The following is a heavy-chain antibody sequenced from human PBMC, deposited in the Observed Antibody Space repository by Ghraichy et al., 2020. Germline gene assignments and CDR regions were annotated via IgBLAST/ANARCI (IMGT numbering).Heavy chain of an antibody. D-gene: IGHD2-21*02. Sequence: SETLSLTCSVSDDSISRYYWSWIRQSPRKGLEWIGYISYTGATNYNPSLKSRLSMSIDTSKNLFSLKLTSVTAADTAIYYFARVSCTGGDCYGDTYYYYYGLDVWGQGIPVTVSS. V-gene: IGHV4-59*01. J-gene: IGHJ6*02. CDR1: DDSISRYY. CDR2: ISYTGAT. CDR3: ARVSCTGGDCYGDTYYYYYGLDV.